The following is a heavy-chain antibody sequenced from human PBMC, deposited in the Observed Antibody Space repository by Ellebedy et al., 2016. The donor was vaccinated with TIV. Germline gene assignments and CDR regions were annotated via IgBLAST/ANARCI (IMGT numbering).Heavy chain of an antibody. CDR1: GFAFSSYA. CDR2: IRGSGGST. J-gene: IGHJ4*02. Sequence: PGGSLRLSCAASGFAFSSYAMCWVRQAPGKGLEWLSSIRGSGGSTYYADSVKGRFTISRDNSKSTLYLQMNSLRAEDTAVYYCARDLYGTFDYWGQGTLVTVSS. V-gene: IGHV3-23*01. CDR3: ARDLYGTFDY. D-gene: IGHD1-14*01.